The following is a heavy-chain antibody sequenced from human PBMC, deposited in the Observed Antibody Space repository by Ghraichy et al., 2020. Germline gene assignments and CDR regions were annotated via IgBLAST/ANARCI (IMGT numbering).Heavy chain of an antibody. V-gene: IGHV4-39*02. CDR2: MYYSGST. D-gene: IGHD4-23*01. J-gene: IGHJ2*01. CDR3: ARTVAVVTAYWYFDL. CDR1: GGSISSRSYY. Sequence: SENLSLTCTVSGGSISSRSYYWAWIRQPPGKGLEWIGSMYYSGSTYYKPSLKSRVTISVDTSKNHFSLKLSSVTAADTAVYYCARTVAVVTAYWYFDLWGRGTLVTVSS.